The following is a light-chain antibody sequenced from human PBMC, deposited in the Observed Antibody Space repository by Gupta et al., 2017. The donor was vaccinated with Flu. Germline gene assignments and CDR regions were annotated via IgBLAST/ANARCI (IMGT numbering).Light chain of an antibody. CDR3: SSYTSSSTVV. Sequence: VTISCTGTSSDVGSYNLVSWHQQPPGTAPKLMIYEVSNRPSGVPDRFSGSKSGNTASLTISGLQAEDEADYYCSSYTSSSTVVFGGGTKLTVL. J-gene: IGLJ2*01. V-gene: IGLV2-18*02. CDR2: EVS. CDR1: SSDVGSYNL.